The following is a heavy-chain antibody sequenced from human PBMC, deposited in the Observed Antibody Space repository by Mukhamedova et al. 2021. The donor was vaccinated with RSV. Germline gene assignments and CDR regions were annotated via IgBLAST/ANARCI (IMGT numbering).Heavy chain of an antibody. Sequence: INAGNGNTKYSQKFQGRVTITRDTSASTAYMELSSLRSEDTAVYYCARTGYSSSWYDYWGQGTLVTVSS. D-gene: IGHD6-13*01. CDR2: INAGNGNT. CDR3: ARTGYSSSWYDY. V-gene: IGHV1-3*01. J-gene: IGHJ4*02.